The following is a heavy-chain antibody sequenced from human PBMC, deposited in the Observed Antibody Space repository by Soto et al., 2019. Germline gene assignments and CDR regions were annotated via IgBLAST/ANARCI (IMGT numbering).Heavy chain of an antibody. CDR2: ISWNSGSI. D-gene: IGHD3-22*01. J-gene: IGHJ4*02. CDR1: GFTFDDYA. CDR3: AKDISAYDSSGYSY. V-gene: IGHV3-9*01. Sequence: GGSLRLSCAASGFTFDDYAMHWVRQAPGKGLEWVSGISWNSGSIGYADSVKGRFTTSRDNAKNSLYLQMNSLRAEDTALYYCAKDISAYDSSGYSYWGQGTLVTVSS.